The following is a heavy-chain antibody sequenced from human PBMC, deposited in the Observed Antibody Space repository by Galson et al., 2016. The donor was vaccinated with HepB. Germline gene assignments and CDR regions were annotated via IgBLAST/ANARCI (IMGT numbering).Heavy chain of an antibody. CDR2: IARTDGST. CDR3: ARGRGSGSWLVGH. V-gene: IGHV3-48*01. Sequence: SLRLSCAASGFIFSSHTMNWVRQAPGKGLEWIAHIARTDGSTDYADSVKGRFTISRDNAKNSLFLQMNSLRADDTAIYYCARGRGSGSWLVGHWGQGTLVTVSS. CDR1: GFIFSSHT. J-gene: IGHJ4*02. D-gene: IGHD1-26*01.